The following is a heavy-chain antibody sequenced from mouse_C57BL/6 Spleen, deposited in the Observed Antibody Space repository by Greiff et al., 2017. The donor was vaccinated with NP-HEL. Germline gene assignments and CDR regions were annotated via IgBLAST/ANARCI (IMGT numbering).Heavy chain of an antibody. J-gene: IGHJ1*03. CDR1: GFTFSSYG. D-gene: IGHD1-1*01. Sequence: EVHLVESGGDLVKPGGSLKLSCAASGFTFSSYGMSWVRQTPDKRLEWVATISSGGSYTYYPDSVKGRFTISRDNAKNTLYLQMSSLKSEDTAMYYCARRRSSYGYFDVWGTGTTVTVSS. CDR2: ISSGGSYT. V-gene: IGHV5-6*01. CDR3: ARRRSSYGYFDV.